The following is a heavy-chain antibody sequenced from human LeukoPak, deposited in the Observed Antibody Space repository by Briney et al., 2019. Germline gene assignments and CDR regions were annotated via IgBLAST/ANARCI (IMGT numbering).Heavy chain of an antibody. D-gene: IGHD4-23*01. Sequence: SGGSLRLSCAAPGFTFDDYAMHWVRQAPGKGLGWVSGISWKSGSIGYADSVKGRFSISRDNAKNSLCLQMNSLRAEDTALYYCAKGYLGGNTPYYYYYGMDVWGQGTTVTVSS. CDR3: AKGYLGGNTPYYYYYGMDV. CDR2: ISWKSGSI. J-gene: IGHJ6*02. V-gene: IGHV3-9*01. CDR1: GFTFDDYA.